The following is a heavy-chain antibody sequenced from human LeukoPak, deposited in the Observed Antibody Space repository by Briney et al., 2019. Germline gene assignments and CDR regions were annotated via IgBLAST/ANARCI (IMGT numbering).Heavy chain of an antibody. V-gene: IGHV3-30*18. D-gene: IGHD4-17*01. CDR1: GFSFISYG. CDR2: ISDDGRRK. CDR3: AKRPSDYGDYVSYFDY. Sequence: GGSLRLSCAASGFSFISYGMYWVRQAPGKGLEWVGVISDDGRRKDYADSVKGRFTISRDNSKDTLYLQMNSLRAEDTAVYYCAKRPSDYGDYVSYFDYWGQGTLVTVSS. J-gene: IGHJ4*02.